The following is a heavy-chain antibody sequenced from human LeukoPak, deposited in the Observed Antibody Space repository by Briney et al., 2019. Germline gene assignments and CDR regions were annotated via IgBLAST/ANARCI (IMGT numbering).Heavy chain of an antibody. V-gene: IGHV3-21*01. CDR2: ISSSDTI. CDR3: AKDPTFSGYVYFDY. D-gene: IGHD5-12*01. J-gene: IGHJ4*02. Sequence: GGSLRLSCAASGFTFSSYNMNWVRQAPGKGLEWVSCISSSDTIHYADSVKGRFTISRDNAKNSLYLQMDSLRAEDTAVYYCAKDPTFSGYVYFDYWGQGTLVTVSS. CDR1: GFTFSSYN.